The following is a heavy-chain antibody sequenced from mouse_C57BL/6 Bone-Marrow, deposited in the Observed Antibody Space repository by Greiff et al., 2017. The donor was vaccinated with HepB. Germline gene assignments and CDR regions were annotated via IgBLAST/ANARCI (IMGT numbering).Heavy chain of an antibody. D-gene: IGHD2-4*01. CDR2: IDPSDSYT. V-gene: IGHV1-69*01. Sequence: QVQLQQPGAELVMPGASVKLSCKASGYTFTSYWMHWVKQRPGQGLEWIGEIDPSDSYTNYNQKFKGKSTLTVDKSSSTAYMQLSSLTSEDSAVYYCAREDYYDYDWFAYWGQGTLVTVSA. J-gene: IGHJ3*01. CDR1: GYTFTSYW. CDR3: AREDYYDYDWFAY.